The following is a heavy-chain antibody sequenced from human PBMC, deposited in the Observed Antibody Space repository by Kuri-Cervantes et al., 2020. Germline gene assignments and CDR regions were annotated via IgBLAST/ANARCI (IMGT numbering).Heavy chain of an antibody. D-gene: IGHD6-19*01. CDR3: AREGAVAGTVKGFDFDY. CDR2: INHSGST. Sequence: SETLSLTCAVYGGSFSGYYWSWIRQPPGKGLEWIGEINHSGSTNYNPSLKSRVTISVDTSKNQFSLKLSSVTAADTAVYYCAREGAVAGTVKGFDFDYWGQGTPVTVSS. CDR1: GGSFSGYY. J-gene: IGHJ4*02. V-gene: IGHV4-34*01.